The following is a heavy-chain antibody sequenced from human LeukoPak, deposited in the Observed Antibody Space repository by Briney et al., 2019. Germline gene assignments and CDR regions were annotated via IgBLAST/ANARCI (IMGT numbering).Heavy chain of an antibody. D-gene: IGHD2-15*01. Sequence: GASVKVSCKASGGTFSSYAISWVRQAPGQGLEWMGGIIPIFGTANYAQKFQGRVTITADKSTSTAYMELSSLRSEDTAVYYCARVKDGSYSFDYWGQGTLVTVSS. CDR2: IIPIFGTA. J-gene: IGHJ4*02. CDR3: ARVKDGSYSFDY. CDR1: GGTFSSYA. V-gene: IGHV1-69*06.